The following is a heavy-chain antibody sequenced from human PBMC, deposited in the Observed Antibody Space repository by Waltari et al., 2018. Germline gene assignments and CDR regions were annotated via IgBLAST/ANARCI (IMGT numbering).Heavy chain of an antibody. D-gene: IGHD6-6*01. J-gene: IGHJ5*02. CDR1: GYTPTELS. CDR2: FDPEDGET. V-gene: IGHV1-24*01. Sequence: QVQLVQSGAEVKKSRASVKVSCTVSGYTPTELSMHWVRQAPGKGLEWMGGFDPEDGETIYAQKFQGRVTMTEDTSTDTAYMELSSLRSEDTAVYYCSHNEYSSSTGFDPWGQGTLVTVSS. CDR3: SHNEYSSSTGFDP.